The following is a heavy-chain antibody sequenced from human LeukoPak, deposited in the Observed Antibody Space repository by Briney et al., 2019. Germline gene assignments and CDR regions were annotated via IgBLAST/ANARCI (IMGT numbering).Heavy chain of an antibody. J-gene: IGHJ5*02. CDR1: GGSISSYY. CDR2: IYTSEST. D-gene: IGHD2-2*02. CDR3: ARAGGVYCSSTSCYTRPLDWFDP. V-gene: IGHV4-4*07. Sequence: SETLSLTRTVSGGSISSYYWSWIRQPAGKGLEWIGRIYTSESTNYNPSLKSRVTMSVDTSKNQFSLKLSSVTAADTAVYYCARAGGVYCSSTSCYTRPLDWFDPWGQGTLVTVSS.